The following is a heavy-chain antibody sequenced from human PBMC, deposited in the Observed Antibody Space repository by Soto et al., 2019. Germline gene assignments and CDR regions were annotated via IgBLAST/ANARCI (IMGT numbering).Heavy chain of an antibody. V-gene: IGHV1-69*06. J-gene: IGHJ6*02. CDR1: GGTFSSYA. CDR3: ARESVTGTLYYYYYGMDV. Sequence: SSVKVSCKASGGTFSSYAISWVRLAPRQGLEWVGGVIPIFVTANYAQKFQGRVTITADKSTSTAYMELSSLRSEDTAVYYCARESVTGTLYYYYYGMDVWGQGTTVTVSS. D-gene: IGHD4-17*01. CDR2: VIPIFVTA.